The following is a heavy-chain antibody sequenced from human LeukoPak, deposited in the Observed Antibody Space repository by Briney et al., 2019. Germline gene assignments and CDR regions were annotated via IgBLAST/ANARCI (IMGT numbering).Heavy chain of an antibody. D-gene: IGHD6-13*01. J-gene: IGHJ4*02. Sequence: SETLSLTCTVSGGSISSSSYYWGWIRRPPGKGLEWIGNIYYSGRTYYNPSLKSRVTISLDTSKNQFSLKLSSVTAADTAVYYCARDLYSTAYSPFDFWGQGTLVTVSS. CDR1: GGSISSSSYY. CDR3: ARDLYSTAYSPFDF. V-gene: IGHV4-39*07. CDR2: IYYSGRT.